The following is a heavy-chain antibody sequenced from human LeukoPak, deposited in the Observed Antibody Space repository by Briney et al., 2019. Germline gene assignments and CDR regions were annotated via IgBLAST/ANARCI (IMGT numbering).Heavy chain of an antibody. D-gene: IGHD3-16*02. J-gene: IGHJ4*02. V-gene: IGHV4-39*01. CDR3: VRAPNYRRYSFHS. CDR1: GVSIGSDDSNY. CDR2: ITSSGTA. Sequence: PSETLSLTCSVSGVSIGSDDSNYWAWIRQPPGKGLEWIAGITSSGTAHYNPSLESQVTISLDTSSNQFSLKLTFVTAADTALYYCVRAPNYRRYSFHSWGQGTKVTVSS.